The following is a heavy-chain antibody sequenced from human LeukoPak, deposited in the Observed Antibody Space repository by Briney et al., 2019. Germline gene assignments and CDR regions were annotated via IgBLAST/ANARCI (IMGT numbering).Heavy chain of an antibody. D-gene: IGHD3-22*01. CDR3: ARLRITMIVVVIVNYFDY. J-gene: IGHJ4*02. CDR1: GGSISSSSYY. CDR2: IYYSGST. Sequence: PSETLSLTCTVSGGSISSSSYYWGWIRQPPGKGLEWIGSIYYSGSTYYNPSLKSRVTISVDTSKNQFSLKLTSVTAADTAVYYCARLRITMIVVVIVNYFDYWGQGTLVTVSS. V-gene: IGHV4-39*01.